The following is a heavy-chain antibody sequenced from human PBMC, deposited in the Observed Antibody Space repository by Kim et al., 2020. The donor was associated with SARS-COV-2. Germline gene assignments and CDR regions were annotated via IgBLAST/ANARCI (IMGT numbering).Heavy chain of an antibody. V-gene: IGHV3-7*03. D-gene: IGHD6-13*01. CDR2: ISEDGREK. CDR3: ARGAAPAGLDEYFQH. CDR1: GFTFTTYW. J-gene: IGHJ1*01. Sequence: GGSLRLSCAASGFTFTTYWMIWVRQAPGKGLEWVAGISEDGREKYYADPVQGRFTISRDNAKSSLYLQMSTLRAADTAVYFCARGAAPAGLDEYFQHWG.